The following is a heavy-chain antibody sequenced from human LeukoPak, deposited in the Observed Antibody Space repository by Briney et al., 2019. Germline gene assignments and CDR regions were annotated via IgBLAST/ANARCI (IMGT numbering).Heavy chain of an antibody. CDR3: ARDLGVVRGVFTLDY. J-gene: IGHJ4*02. CDR1: GFTFSSYS. V-gene: IGHV3-21*01. Sequence: PGGSLRLSCVDSGFTFSSYSMNWVRQAPGKGLEWVSSISSSSSYTNYADSVRGRFTISRENAKNSLYLQMNSLRAEDTAVYYCARDLGVVRGVFTLDYWGQGTLVTVSS. D-gene: IGHD3-10*01. CDR2: ISSSSSYT.